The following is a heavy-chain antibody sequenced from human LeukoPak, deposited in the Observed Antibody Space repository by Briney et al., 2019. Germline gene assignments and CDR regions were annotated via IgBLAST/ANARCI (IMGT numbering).Heavy chain of an antibody. V-gene: IGHV3-11*01. Sequence: PGGSLRLSCAASGFTFSDYYMSWIRQAPGKGLEWVSYISSSGSTIYYADSVKGRFTISRDNSKNTLYLQMNSLRAEDTAVYYCAKGAPYYDILTGYYPLDPWGQGTLVTVSS. D-gene: IGHD3-9*01. J-gene: IGHJ5*02. CDR1: GFTFSDYY. CDR2: ISSSGSTI. CDR3: AKGAPYYDILTGYYPLDP.